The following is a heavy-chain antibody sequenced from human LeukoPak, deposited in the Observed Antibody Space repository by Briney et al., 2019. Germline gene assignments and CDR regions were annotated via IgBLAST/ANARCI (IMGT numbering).Heavy chain of an antibody. V-gene: IGHV4-34*01. J-gene: IGHJ4*02. CDR3: ARVNSGRAPYYFDY. CDR1: GGSFSGYY. CDR2: INHSGST. Sequence: SETLSLTCAVYGGSFSGYYWSWIRQPPGKGLEWIGEINHSGSTNYNPSLKSRVTISVDTSKNQSSLKLSSVTAADTAVYYCARVNSGRAPYYFDYWGQGTLVTVSS. D-gene: IGHD1-26*01.